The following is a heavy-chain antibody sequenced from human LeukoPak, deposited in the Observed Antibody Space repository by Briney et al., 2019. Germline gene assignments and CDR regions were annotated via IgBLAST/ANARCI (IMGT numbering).Heavy chain of an antibody. CDR2: ISSSSSYI. CDR3: ARGGYENYYYYYGMDV. D-gene: IGHD5-12*01. V-gene: IGHV3-21*01. J-gene: IGHJ6*02. Sequence: PGGSLRLSCAASGFTFSSYSMNWVRQAPGKGLEWVSSISSSSSYIYYADSVKGRFTISRDNAKNSLYLQMNSLRAEDTAVYYCARGGYENYYYYYGMDVWGQGTTVTVSS. CDR1: GFTFSSYS.